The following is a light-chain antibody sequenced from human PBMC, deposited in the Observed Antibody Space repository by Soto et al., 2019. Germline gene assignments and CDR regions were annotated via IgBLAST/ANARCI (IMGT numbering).Light chain of an antibody. V-gene: IGKV3-20*01. J-gene: IGKJ1*01. CDR3: QQYDRSPTWT. CDR2: GAS. Sequence: EIVLTQSPGTLSLSPGERATLSCRAIQSVSSSYLAWYQQKPGQAPRLLIYGASSRATGTPGRFSGSGSGTDFTLTISRLEAEDFAVYYCQQYDRSPTWTFGQGTKVDIK. CDR1: QSVSSSY.